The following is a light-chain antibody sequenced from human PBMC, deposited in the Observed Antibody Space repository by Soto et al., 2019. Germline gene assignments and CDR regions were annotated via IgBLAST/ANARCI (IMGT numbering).Light chain of an antibody. CDR1: QSVISY. Sequence: EIVLTQSPATLSLSPGERATLSCRASQSVISYLAWYQQRPGQAPRLLIFDTSNRATDIPARFSGSGSGTDFTLTISGLEPEDFAVYYCQQRTNRPPITFGQGTRPEI. CDR2: DTS. V-gene: IGKV3-11*01. J-gene: IGKJ5*01. CDR3: QQRTNRPPIT.